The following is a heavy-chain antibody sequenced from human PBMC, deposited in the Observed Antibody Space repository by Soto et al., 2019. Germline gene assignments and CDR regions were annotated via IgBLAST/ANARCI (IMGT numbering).Heavy chain of an antibody. D-gene: IGHD3-10*01. V-gene: IGHV3-9*01. J-gene: IGHJ3*01. CDR3: TKRRSARPGFDAFDL. CDR2: ISVNSGSS. CDR1: GFTFEYYS. Sequence: GGSLRRSCVASGFTFEYYSLHWVRQVPGKGLEWVAGISVNSGSSCYADSVRGRFTVSRDNAKNSLFLQMSSLSPEDTALYYCTKRRSARPGFDAFDLWGQGTMVTVSS.